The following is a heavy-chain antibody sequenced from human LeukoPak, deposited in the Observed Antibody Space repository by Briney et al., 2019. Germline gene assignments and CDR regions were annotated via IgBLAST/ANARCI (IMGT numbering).Heavy chain of an antibody. Sequence: GGSLRLSCAASGFTFSSYWMSWVRQAPGKGLEWVSVIYSGGSTYYADSVKGRFTISRDNSKSTLYIQMNSLRAEDTAVYYCARAKPKNMVRGLIMRRESRYYFDYWGQGTLVTVSS. CDR2: IYSGGST. CDR1: GFTFSSYW. J-gene: IGHJ4*02. CDR3: ARAKPKNMVRGLIMRRESRYYFDY. V-gene: IGHV3-53*01. D-gene: IGHD3-10*01.